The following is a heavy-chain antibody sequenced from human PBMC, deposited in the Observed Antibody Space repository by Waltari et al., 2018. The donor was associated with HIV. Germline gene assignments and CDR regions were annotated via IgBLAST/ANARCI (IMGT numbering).Heavy chain of an antibody. CDR2: MNPNSGNT. CDR1: GYTFTSYD. V-gene: IGHV1-8*01. Sequence: QVQLVQSGAEVKKPGASVKVSCKASGYTFTSYDINWVRQATGPGLEWMGWMNPNSGNTGYAQKFQGRVTMTRNTSISTAYMELSSLRSEDTAVYYCARGQTRITIFGVVIWWFDPWGQGTLVTVSS. CDR3: ARGQTRITIFGVVIWWFDP. D-gene: IGHD3-3*01. J-gene: IGHJ5*02.